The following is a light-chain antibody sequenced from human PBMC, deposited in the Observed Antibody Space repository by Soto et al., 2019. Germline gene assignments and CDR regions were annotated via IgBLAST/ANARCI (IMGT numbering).Light chain of an antibody. CDR1: QSVSSN. CDR3: QQYNNWPQT. CDR2: GAS. V-gene: IGKV3-15*01. Sequence: EIVMTQSPATLSVSPGERATLSCGASQSVSSNLAWYQQKPGQAPRLLIYGASTRATGIPARFSGSGSGTEFTLTISSLKSEDFEVYYCQQYNNWPQTFGQGTKVDIK. J-gene: IGKJ1*01.